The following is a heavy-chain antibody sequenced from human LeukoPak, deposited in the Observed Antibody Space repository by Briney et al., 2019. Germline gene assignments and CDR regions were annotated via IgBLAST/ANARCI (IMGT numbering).Heavy chain of an antibody. CDR2: LNPKSGST. J-gene: IGHJ5*02. Sequence: GASVKVSCKASGYTFTDRYVHLVRQAPGQGLEWMGWLNPKSGSTNYAQNFQGRLTLTRDTSINTAYMELSSLRSDDTAVYYCARGSTIAARPWWFDPWGQGTLVTVSS. CDR1: GYTFTDRY. V-gene: IGHV1-2*02. D-gene: IGHD6-6*01. CDR3: ARGSTIAARPWWFDP.